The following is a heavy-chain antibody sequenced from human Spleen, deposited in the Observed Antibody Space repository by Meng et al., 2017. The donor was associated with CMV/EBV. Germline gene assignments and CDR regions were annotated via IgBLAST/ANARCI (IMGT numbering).Heavy chain of an antibody. D-gene: IGHD3-3*01. CDR1: GFTVSSNY. CDR2: ISSSSSTI. CDR3: ARDRLSPRYDYTSASSEAIHGVDV. Sequence: GESLKISCAASGFTVSSNYMSWVRQAPGKGLEWVSYISSSSSTIYYADSVKGRFTISRDNAKNTVYLQLNSLRAEDTAVYYCARDRLSPRYDYTSASSEAIHGVDVWGQGTTVTVSS. J-gene: IGHJ6*02. V-gene: IGHV3-48*04.